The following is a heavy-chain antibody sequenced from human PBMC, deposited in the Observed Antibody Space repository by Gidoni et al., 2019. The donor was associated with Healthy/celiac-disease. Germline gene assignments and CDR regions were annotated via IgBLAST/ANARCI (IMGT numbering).Heavy chain of an antibody. V-gene: IGHV4-31*03. Sequence: QVQLQESGPGLVNPSQTLSLTCTVSGGSISSGGYYWSWLRQHPGKGLEWIGYIYYSGSTYYNPSLKSRVTISVDTSKNQFSLKLSYVTAADTAVYYCARGSGSYPTKTVCQFDPWGQGTLVTVSS. D-gene: IGHD1-26*01. J-gene: IGHJ5*02. CDR1: GGSISSGGYY. CDR2: IYYSGST. CDR3: ARGSGSYPTKTVCQFDP.